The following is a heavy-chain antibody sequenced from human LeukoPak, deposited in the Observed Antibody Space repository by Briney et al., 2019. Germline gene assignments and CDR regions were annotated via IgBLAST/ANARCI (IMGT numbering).Heavy chain of an antibody. CDR3: ARDTSGSYYMGRAFDI. D-gene: IGHD1-26*01. CDR2: IYTSGST. J-gene: IGHJ3*02. Sequence: PSETLSLTCTVSGGSISSYYWSWIRQPAGKGLEWIGRIYTSGSTNYNPSLKSRVTMSVDTSKNQFSLKLSSVTAADTAVYYCARDTSGSYYMGRAFDIWGQGTMVTVSS. V-gene: IGHV4-4*07. CDR1: GGSISSYY.